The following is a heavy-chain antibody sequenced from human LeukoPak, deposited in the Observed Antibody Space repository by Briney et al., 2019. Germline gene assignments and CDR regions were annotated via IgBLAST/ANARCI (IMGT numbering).Heavy chain of an antibody. V-gene: IGHV1-3*01. D-gene: IGHD3-10*01. Sequence: KFQGRVTITRDTSASTAYMELSSLRSEDTAVYYCARDVLLWFGELPPLDYWGQGTLVTVSS. J-gene: IGHJ4*02. CDR3: ARDVLLWFGELPPLDY.